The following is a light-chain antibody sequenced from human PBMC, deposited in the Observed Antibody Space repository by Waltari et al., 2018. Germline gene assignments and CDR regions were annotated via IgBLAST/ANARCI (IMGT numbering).Light chain of an antibody. CDR1: QSVGSN. Sequence: EVVLTQSPATLSLSPGERATLSCRASQSVGSNLAWYQQKLGQAPRLLMFAASTRAPDIPARFSGSGSGTDFTLTISGLQSEDVAVYYCQQYYITPPTFGQGTKVEIK. J-gene: IGKJ1*01. CDR3: QQYYITPPT. CDR2: AAS. V-gene: IGKV3-15*01.